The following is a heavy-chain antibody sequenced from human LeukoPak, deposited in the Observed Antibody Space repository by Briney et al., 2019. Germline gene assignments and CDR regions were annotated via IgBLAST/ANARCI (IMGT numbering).Heavy chain of an antibody. Sequence: GASVKVSCKASGYTFTGYYMHGVRQAPGQGLEWMGWINPNSGGTNYAQKFQGRVTMTRDTSISTAYMELSRLRSDDTAVYYCAREERKAAARMCLPWGQGTLVTVSS. V-gene: IGHV1-2*02. CDR3: AREERKAAARMCLP. D-gene: IGHD6-25*01. J-gene: IGHJ5*02. CDR2: INPNSGGT. CDR1: GYTFTGYY.